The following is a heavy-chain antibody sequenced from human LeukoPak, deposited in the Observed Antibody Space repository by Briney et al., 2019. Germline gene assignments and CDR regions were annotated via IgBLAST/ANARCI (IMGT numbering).Heavy chain of an antibody. J-gene: IGHJ4*02. D-gene: IGHD3-16*01. V-gene: IGHV3-7*03. Sequence: GGSLRLSCAASGFTFGTYWMTWVRQAPGKGLEWLADIKPDGSEKYYLDSVKGRFTISRDNSKNTLYLQMNSLRAEDTAVYYCAKVPYRGGVTSFDYWGQGTLVTVSS. CDR1: GFTFGTYW. CDR2: IKPDGSEK. CDR3: AKVPYRGGVTSFDY.